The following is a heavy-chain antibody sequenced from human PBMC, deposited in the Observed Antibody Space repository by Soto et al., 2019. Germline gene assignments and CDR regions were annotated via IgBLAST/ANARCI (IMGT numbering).Heavy chain of an antibody. Sequence: GESLKISCKGSGYSFTSYWIGWVRQMPGKGLEWMGIIYPGDSDTRYSPSFQGQVTISADKSISTAYLQWSSLKASDTAMYYCARHANGATPFYYYYYYMDVWGKGTTVTV. D-gene: IGHD1-26*01. J-gene: IGHJ6*03. V-gene: IGHV5-51*01. CDR1: GYSFTSYW. CDR2: IYPGDSDT. CDR3: ARHANGATPFYYYYYYMDV.